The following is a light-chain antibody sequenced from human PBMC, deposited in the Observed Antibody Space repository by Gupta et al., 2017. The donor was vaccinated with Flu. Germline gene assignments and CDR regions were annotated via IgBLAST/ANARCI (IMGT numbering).Light chain of an antibody. CDR3: MKWNQSAPV. CDR2: YQSVPDQ. V-gene: IGLV5-45*03. CDR1: SGINLGSYR. J-gene: IGLJ2*01. Sequence: QAVLTQPSSLSASPGASASLTCTLRSGINLGSYRIYWYQQKPGSPPHSPLRYQSVPDQHLGSGVPSRFSGSKDSSATAVTISSYQLQAADDSYYYSMKWNQSAPVFGGGTKLTVL.